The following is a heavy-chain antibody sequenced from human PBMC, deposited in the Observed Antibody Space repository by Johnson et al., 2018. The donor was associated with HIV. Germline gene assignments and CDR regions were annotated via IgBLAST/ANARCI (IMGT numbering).Heavy chain of an antibody. D-gene: IGHD6-19*01. J-gene: IGHJ3*02. CDR3: AGDGGWTDAFDI. CDR2: ITWNGGST. CDR1: GFTFSSYW. V-gene: IGHV3-20*04. Sequence: VQLVESGGGVVQPGRSLRLSCAASGFTFSSYWMSWVRQAPGKGLEWVSGITWNGGSTDYADSVKGRFTISRDNAKNSLYLQRNSLRAEDTAVYYCAGDGGWTDAFDIWGQGTMVTVSS.